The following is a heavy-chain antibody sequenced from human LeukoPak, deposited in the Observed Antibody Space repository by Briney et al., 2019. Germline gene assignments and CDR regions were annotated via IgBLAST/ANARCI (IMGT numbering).Heavy chain of an antibody. CDR2: IYSSGST. J-gene: IGHJ4*02. Sequence: SETLSLTCTVSGDSISRSSYFWSWIRQPAGKGLEWIGRIYSSGSTDYSPSLKSRVTMSVDTSKNQFSLKLTSVTAADTAIYYCARWRSAGLDYWGQGTQVTVSS. CDR1: GDSISRSSYF. CDR3: ARWRSAGLDY. V-gene: IGHV4-61*02. D-gene: IGHD6-19*01.